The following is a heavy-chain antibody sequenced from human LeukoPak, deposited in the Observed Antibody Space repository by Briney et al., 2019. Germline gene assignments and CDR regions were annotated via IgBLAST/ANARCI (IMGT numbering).Heavy chain of an antibody. D-gene: IGHD6-19*01. CDR1: GYTFTGYY. CDR3: ARVSGQWLYYFDY. J-gene: IGHJ4*02. V-gene: IGHV7-4-1*02. CDR2: INTNTGNP. Sequence: ASVKVSCKASGYTFTGYYMHWVRQAPGQGLEWMGWINTNTGNPTYVQGFTGRFVFSLDTSVSTAYLQISSLKAEDTAVYYCARVSGQWLYYFDYWGQGTLVTVSS.